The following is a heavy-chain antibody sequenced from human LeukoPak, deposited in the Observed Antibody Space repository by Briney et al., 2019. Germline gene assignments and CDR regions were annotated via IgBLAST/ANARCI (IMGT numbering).Heavy chain of an antibody. Sequence: ASVKVSCKASGYTFTSYGISWVRQAPGQGLEWMGWISAYNGNTDYAQKLQGRVTMTTDTSTSTAYMELRSLRSDDTAVYYCARRYYDSSGTNYFDYWGQGTLVTVSS. D-gene: IGHD3-22*01. J-gene: IGHJ4*02. CDR2: ISAYNGNT. V-gene: IGHV1-18*01. CDR1: GYTFTSYG. CDR3: ARRYYDSSGTNYFDY.